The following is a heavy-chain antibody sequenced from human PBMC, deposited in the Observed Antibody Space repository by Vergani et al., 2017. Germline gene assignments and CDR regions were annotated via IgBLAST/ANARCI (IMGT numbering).Heavy chain of an antibody. V-gene: IGHV3-9*01. D-gene: IGHD6-13*01. CDR2: ISWNSGSI. CDR3: AKDKRGGQQYYFDY. J-gene: IGHJ4*02. Sequence: VQLVESGGGVVQPGRSLRLSCAASGFTFDDYAMHWVRQAPGKGLEWVSGISWNSGSIGYADSVKGRFTISRDNAKNSLYLQMNSLRAEDTALYYCAKDKRGGQQYYFDYWGQGTLVTVSS. CDR1: GFTFDDYA.